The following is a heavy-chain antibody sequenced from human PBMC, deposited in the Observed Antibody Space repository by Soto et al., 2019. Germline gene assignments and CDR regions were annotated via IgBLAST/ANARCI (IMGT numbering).Heavy chain of an antibody. J-gene: IGHJ5*02. CDR3: ARDLGCSGGSCYSVWFDP. V-gene: IGHV1-3*01. D-gene: IGHD2-15*01. CDR2: INAGNGNT. CDR1: GYTFTSYA. Sequence: QVQLVQSGAEVKKPGASVKVSCKASGYTFTSYAMHWVRQAPGQRLEWMGWINAGNGNTKYSQKFQGRVTITRDTSASTAYMELSSLRSEDTAMYYCARDLGCSGGSCYSVWFDPWGQGTLVTVSS.